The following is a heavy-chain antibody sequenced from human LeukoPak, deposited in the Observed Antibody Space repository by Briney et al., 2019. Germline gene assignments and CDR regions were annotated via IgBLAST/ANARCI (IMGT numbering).Heavy chain of an antibody. CDR3: AKDLVLGDGIAVAGTGFDY. V-gene: IGHV3-30*18. J-gene: IGHJ4*02. CDR2: ISYDGSNK. Sequence: PGGSLRLSCAASGFTFGSYGMHWVRQAPGKGLEWVADISYDGSNKYYADSVKGRFTISRDNSKNTLYLQMNSLRAEDTAVYYCAKDLVLGDGIAVAGTGFDYWGQGTLVTVSS. D-gene: IGHD6-19*01. CDR1: GFTFGSYG.